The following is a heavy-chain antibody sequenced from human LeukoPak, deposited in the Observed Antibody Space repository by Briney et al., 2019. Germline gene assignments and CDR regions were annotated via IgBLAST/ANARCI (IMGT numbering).Heavy chain of an antibody. D-gene: IGHD3-22*01. CDR2: IHHTGST. Sequence: SETLSLTCTVSGGPISAYYWTWIRQPPGKGLEWIGCIHHTGSTDHNPSLKSRVTISVDTSKNHFSLKLSSVTAADTAVYYCASDYGSGGYYFAWGQGTLVTVSS. J-gene: IGHJ5*02. V-gene: IGHV4-59*01. CDR3: ASDYGSGGYYFA. CDR1: GGPISAYY.